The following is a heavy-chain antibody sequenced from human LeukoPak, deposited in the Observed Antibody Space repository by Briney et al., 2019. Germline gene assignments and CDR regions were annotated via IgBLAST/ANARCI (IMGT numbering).Heavy chain of an antibody. V-gene: IGHV4-59*01. Sequence: SETLSLTCTVSGGSIRSYYWSWIRQPPGKGLEWIGYIYYSGSTNYNPSLKSRVTISVDTSKNQFSLKLSSVTAADTAVYYCARDLQSGPPVGWGQGTLVTVSS. CDR3: ARDLQSGPPVG. D-gene: IGHD3-16*01. CDR1: GGSIRSYY. CDR2: IYYSGST. J-gene: IGHJ4*02.